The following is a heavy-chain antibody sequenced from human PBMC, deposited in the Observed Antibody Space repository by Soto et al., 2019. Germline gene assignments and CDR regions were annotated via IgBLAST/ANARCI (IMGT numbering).Heavy chain of an antibody. CDR2: ISGSGGST. Sequence: PGGSLRLSCAASGFTFSSYAMSWVRQAPGKGLEWVSAISGSGGSTYYADSVKGRFTISRDNSKNTLYLQMNSLRAEDTAVYYCATERRGAGPRRYCSSTSCYGGGIGYFDYWGQGTLVTVS. CDR1: GFTFSSYA. V-gene: IGHV3-23*01. CDR3: ATERRGAGPRRYCSSTSCYGGGIGYFDY. J-gene: IGHJ4*02. D-gene: IGHD2-2*01.